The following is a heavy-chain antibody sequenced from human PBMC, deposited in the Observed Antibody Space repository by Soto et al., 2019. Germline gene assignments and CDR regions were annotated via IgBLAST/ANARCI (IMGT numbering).Heavy chain of an antibody. V-gene: IGHV3-21*01. CDR1: GFTFSTYS. CDR3: ARGAVIQAHDAIDI. Sequence: EVQLVESGGGLVKPGGSLRLSCAAAGFTFSTYSMNWVRQAPGKGLEWVSSISSSSSYISYADSVEGRFTISRDNAKDSLNLEMNSLRAEDTAVYYCARGAVIQAHDAIDIWGQGTMVTVSS. J-gene: IGHJ3*02. CDR2: ISSSSSYI.